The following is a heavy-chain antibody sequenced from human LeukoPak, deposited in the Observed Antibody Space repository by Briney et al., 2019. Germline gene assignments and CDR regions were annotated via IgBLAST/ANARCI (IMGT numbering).Heavy chain of an antibody. CDR2: INPGGGRK. J-gene: IGHJ5*02. V-gene: IGHV1-46*01. Sequence: ASVNVFCKASGYTFTNYYIHRMRQPPGQGLEWMGIINPGGGRKNYAQKFQGRVSMTTDTSTSTAYMELTSLRSDDTAVYYCARGEAGCSDTNCPLNWFDPWGQGTLVTVSS. CDR1: GYTFTNYY. CDR3: ARGEAGCSDTNCPLNWFDP. D-gene: IGHD2-2*01.